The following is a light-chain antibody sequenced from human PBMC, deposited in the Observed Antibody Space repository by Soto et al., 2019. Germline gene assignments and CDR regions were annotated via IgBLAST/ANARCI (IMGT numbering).Light chain of an antibody. CDR1: QGINDY. CDR3: QQFNTYPLT. V-gene: IGKV1-9*01. Sequence: DIQLTQSPSFLSASVGDRVTITCRASQGINDYLAWYQQKPGKAPKLLIYAASTLQSEVPSRFSGSASGTEFTLTTSSLQPEAFATYYCQQFNTYPLTFGGGTKVEVK. J-gene: IGKJ4*01. CDR2: AAS.